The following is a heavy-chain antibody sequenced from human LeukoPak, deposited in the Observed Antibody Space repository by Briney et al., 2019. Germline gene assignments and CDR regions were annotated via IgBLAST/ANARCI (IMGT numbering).Heavy chain of an antibody. J-gene: IGHJ6*02. Sequence: GGSLRLSRAASGFTFSSYAMHWVRQAPGKGLEWVAVISYDGGNKYYADSVKGRFTISRDNSKNTLYLQMNSLRAEDTAVYYCARERDDFWSGYWARVNYYYGMDVWGQGTTVTVSS. V-gene: IGHV3-30-3*01. CDR3: ARERDDFWSGYWARVNYYYGMDV. CDR1: GFTFSSYA. CDR2: ISYDGGNK. D-gene: IGHD3-3*01.